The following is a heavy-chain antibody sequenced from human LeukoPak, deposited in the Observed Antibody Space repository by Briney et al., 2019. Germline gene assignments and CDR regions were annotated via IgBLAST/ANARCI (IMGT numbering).Heavy chain of an antibody. CDR2: INSDGSST. D-gene: IGHD3-3*01. Sequence: GGSLRLXCAASGFTYSSYWMHWVRRAPGKGLVWVSRINSDGSSTSYADSVKGRFTISRDNAKNTLYLQMNSLRAEDTAVYYCARDEQYYDFWSGYYHNLFDYWGQGTLVTVSS. CDR1: GFTYSSYW. V-gene: IGHV3-74*01. J-gene: IGHJ4*02. CDR3: ARDEQYYDFWSGYYHNLFDY.